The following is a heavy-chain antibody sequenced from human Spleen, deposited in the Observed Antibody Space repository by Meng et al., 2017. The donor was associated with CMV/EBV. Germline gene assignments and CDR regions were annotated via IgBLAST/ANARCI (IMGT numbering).Heavy chain of an antibody. CDR2: IRYDGSSK. V-gene: IGHV3-30*02. J-gene: IGHJ4*02. CDR3: DNFDY. Sequence: LSLTCAASGFTFSSYGMHWVRQAPGKGLEWVAFIRYDGSSKYYADSVKGRFTISRDNSKNTLYLQLNGLRAEDTAVYYCDNFDYWGQGTLVTVSS. CDR1: GFTFSSYG.